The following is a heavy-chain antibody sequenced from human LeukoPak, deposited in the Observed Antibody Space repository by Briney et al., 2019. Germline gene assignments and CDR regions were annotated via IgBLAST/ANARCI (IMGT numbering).Heavy chain of an antibody. J-gene: IGHJ4*02. D-gene: IGHD4-23*01. CDR1: GFPFSSYW. CDR3: AANGGPFDF. V-gene: IGHV3-7*05. Sequence: GGSLRLSCAASGFPFSSYWMSWVRQAPGKGLEWVANINQHGTDKYYVDSVRGRFNISRDNAKNSLYLQMNSLRAEDTAVYYCAANGGPFDFWGQGTLVTVSS. CDR2: INQHGTDK.